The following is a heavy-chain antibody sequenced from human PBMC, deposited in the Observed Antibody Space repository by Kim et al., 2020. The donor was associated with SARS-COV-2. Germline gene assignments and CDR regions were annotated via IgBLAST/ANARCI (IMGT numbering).Heavy chain of an antibody. CDR1: GGTFSSYA. V-gene: IGHV1-69*04. CDR3: ARVESGGPLAYCGGDCYSVKLDY. Sequence: SVKVSCKASGGTFSSYAISWVRQAPGQGLEWMGRIIPILGIANYAQKFQGRVTITADKSTSTAYLELSSLRSEDTAVYYCARVESGGPLAYCGGDCYSVKLDYWGQGTLVTVSS. J-gene: IGHJ4*02. CDR2: IIPILGIA. D-gene: IGHD2-21*02.